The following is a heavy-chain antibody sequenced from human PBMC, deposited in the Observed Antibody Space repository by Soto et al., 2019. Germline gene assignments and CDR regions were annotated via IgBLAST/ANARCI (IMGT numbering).Heavy chain of an antibody. V-gene: IGHV1-69*01. J-gene: IGHJ3*02. D-gene: IGHD5-12*01. CDR1: GGTFSSYA. CDR3: AREGRDGYNSAFDI. CDR2: IIPIFGTA. Sequence: QVQLVQSGAEVKKPGSSVKVSCKASGGTFSSYAISWVRQAPGQGLEWMGGIIPIFGTANYAQKFQGRVTITADESTSTAYMELSSRRSEDTAVYYCAREGRDGYNSAFDIWGQGTMVTVSS.